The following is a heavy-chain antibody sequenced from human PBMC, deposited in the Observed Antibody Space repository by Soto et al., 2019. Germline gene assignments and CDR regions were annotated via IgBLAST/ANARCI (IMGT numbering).Heavy chain of an antibody. CDR2: ISAYNGNT. CDR1: GYTFNSYG. CDR3: ARVVDCRGRSCYYWYFDL. Sequence: QVQLVQSGAEVKKPGASVKVSCKASGYTFNSYGISWVRQAPGQGLEWMGWISAYNGNTNYAQKLQGRVTMTTDTSTSTAYMELRSLRSDDTAMYYCARVVDCRGRSCYYWYFDLWGRGTLVTVSS. V-gene: IGHV1-18*01. D-gene: IGHD2-15*01. J-gene: IGHJ2*01.